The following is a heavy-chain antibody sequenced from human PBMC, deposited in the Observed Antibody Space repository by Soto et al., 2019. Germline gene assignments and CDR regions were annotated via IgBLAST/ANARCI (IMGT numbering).Heavy chain of an antibody. J-gene: IGHJ1*01. V-gene: IGHV3-30*18. CDR3: AKDSAVGATEYFQH. CDR2: MSYDGSNK. CDR1: GFTFSTYG. D-gene: IGHD1-26*01. Sequence: QGQLVESGGGVVQPGRSLRLSCAASGFTFSTYGRHWVRQAPGKGLEWVAVMSYDGSNKYYADSVKGRFTISRDNSKNTLYLQMNSLRAEDTAVYYCAKDSAVGATEYFQHWGQGTLVTVSS.